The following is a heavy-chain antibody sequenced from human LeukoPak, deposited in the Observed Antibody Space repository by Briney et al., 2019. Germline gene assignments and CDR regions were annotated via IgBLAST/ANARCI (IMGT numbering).Heavy chain of an antibody. CDR2: VKQDGSEK. D-gene: IGHD6-13*01. V-gene: IGHV3-7*04. CDR3: ARYGSIAAAGTFDY. Sequence: PGGSLRLSCAASGFTFSRFWMSWVRQAPGRGLEWVANVKQDGSEKYYVDSVKGRFTISRDNAKNSLYLQMNSLRAEDTAVYYCARYGSIAAAGTFDYWGQGTLVTVSS. J-gene: IGHJ4*02. CDR1: GFTFSRFW.